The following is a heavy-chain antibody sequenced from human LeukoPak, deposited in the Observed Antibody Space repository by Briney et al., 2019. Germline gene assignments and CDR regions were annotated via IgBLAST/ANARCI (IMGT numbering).Heavy chain of an antibody. CDR3: AKVGLARHQFDY. J-gene: IGHJ4*02. D-gene: IGHD1-1*01. CDR2: ISRSCRST. CDR1: GFTFSSYA. Sequence: GGSLRLSCAASGFTFSSYAMRWVRQAPGKGLEWVSTISRSCRSTYYPDSVKGPFTISSYNSKNPLYLQMNSLSAEDTAVYYCAKVGLARHQFDYWGQGTLVTVSS. V-gene: IGHV3-23*01.